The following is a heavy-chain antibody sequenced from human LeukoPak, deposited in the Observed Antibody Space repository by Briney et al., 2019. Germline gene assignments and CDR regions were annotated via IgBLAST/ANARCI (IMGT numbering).Heavy chain of an antibody. J-gene: IGHJ4*02. D-gene: IGHD5-12*01. CDR2: IYYSGST. CDR3: ARSFCGYDCRFDY. Sequence: PSQTLSLTCTVSGGSISSGSYYWSWIRQPPGKGLEWIGYIYYSGSTNYNPSLKSRVTISVDTSKNQFSLKLSSVTAADTAVYYCARSFCGYDCRFDYWGQGTLVTVSS. CDR1: GGSISSGSYY. V-gene: IGHV4-61*01.